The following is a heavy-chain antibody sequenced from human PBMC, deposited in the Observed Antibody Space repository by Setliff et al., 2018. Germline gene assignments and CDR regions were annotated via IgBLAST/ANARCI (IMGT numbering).Heavy chain of an antibody. Sequence: GGSLRLSCAASEFILSSFAMNWVRQAPGKGLEWVSSISSNGGSTYYADSVKGRFTISRDNSKNTLYLQMNSLRPEDTAVYYCARTCSGSGCYAGLESWGQGTPVTVSS. CDR1: EFILSSFA. D-gene: IGHD2-15*01. V-gene: IGHV3-23*01. CDR2: ISSNGGST. J-gene: IGHJ4*02. CDR3: ARTCSGSGCYAGLES.